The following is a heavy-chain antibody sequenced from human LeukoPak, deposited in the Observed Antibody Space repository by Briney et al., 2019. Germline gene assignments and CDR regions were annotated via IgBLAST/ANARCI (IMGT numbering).Heavy chain of an antibody. V-gene: IGHV3-15*01. CDR1: GFTFSNAW. CDR2: IKSKTDGGTT. D-gene: IGHD3-22*01. J-gene: IGHJ4*02. Sequence: GGSLRLSCAASGFTFSNAWMSWVRQAPGKGLEWVGRIKSKTDGGTTDYAAPVKGRFTISRDDSKNTLYLQMNSLKTEDTAVYYCTTAPPYYYDSSGPNYFDYWGQGTLVTVSS. CDR3: TTAPPYYYDSSGPNYFDY.